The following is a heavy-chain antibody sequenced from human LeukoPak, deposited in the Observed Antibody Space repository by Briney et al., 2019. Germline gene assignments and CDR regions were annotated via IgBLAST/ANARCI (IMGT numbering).Heavy chain of an antibody. CDR2: ITGYDANT. V-gene: IGHV1-18*01. CDR3: ARDDPAYDRRSYSYY. J-gene: IGHJ4*02. CDR1: GYTLINYA. D-gene: IGHD3-22*01. Sequence: ASVKVSCKTSGYTLINYAISWVRQAPGQGLEWLGWITGYDANTKYAQKIQGRVTMTIDMSTSTAYMELRSLRSDDTAVYYCARDDPAYDRRSYSYYWGQGSLVTVSS.